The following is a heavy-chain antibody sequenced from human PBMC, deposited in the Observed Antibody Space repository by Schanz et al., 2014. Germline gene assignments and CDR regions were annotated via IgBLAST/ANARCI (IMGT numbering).Heavy chain of an antibody. CDR3: ARGSGGHGAYNYVDY. CDR1: EYSFTSYS. CDR2: INTGSGDT. J-gene: IGHJ6*02. Sequence: QVHLVQSGAEVKRPGASVKVSCKASEYSFTSYSMHWVRQAPGQRLEWMGWINTGSGDTKYSQNFQGRVTITRDTTASTAYVESRSLRSEDPRVYNCARGSGGHGAYNYVDYWGQGTTVTVSS. V-gene: IGHV1-3*04. D-gene: IGHD2-15*01.